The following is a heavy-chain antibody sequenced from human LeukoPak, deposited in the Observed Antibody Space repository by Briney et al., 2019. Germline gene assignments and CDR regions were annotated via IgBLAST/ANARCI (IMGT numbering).Heavy chain of an antibody. V-gene: IGHV1-69*13. Sequence: SVKVSCKASGGTFSSYAISWVRQAPGQGLEWMGGIIPIFGTANYAQKFQGRVTITADESTSTAYMELSSLRSEDTAVYYCARDGASGCYYFDYWGQGTLVTVSS. CDR2: IIPIFGTA. CDR1: GGTFSSYA. D-gene: IGHD6-19*01. J-gene: IGHJ4*02. CDR3: ARDGASGCYYFDY.